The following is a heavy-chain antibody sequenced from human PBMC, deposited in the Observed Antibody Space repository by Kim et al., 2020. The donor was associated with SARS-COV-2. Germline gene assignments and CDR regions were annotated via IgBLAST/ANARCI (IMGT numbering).Heavy chain of an antibody. D-gene: IGHD2-2*01. V-gene: IGHV3-23*01. J-gene: IGHJ4*02. Sequence: RFTISRDNSKNTLYLQMNSLRAEDTAVYYCAKSDDYCSSTSCYDGAFFDYWGQGTLVTVSS. CDR3: AKSDDYCSSTSCYDGAFFDY.